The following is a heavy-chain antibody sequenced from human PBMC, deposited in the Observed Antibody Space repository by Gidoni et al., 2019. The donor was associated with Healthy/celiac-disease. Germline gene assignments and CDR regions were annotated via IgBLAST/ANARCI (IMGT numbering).Heavy chain of an antibody. Sequence: EVQRVESGGGLVRTGGYLRLSCAASGFTFRSYRMNWVRQAPVKGLELVASISSMSRYIYDADSVKGRFTISRDNAKNSLYLQMNSLRAEDTAVYYCARGPPIAAAGPGNWFDPWGQGTLVTVSS. CDR1: GFTFRSYR. J-gene: IGHJ5*02. V-gene: IGHV3-21*01. CDR2: ISSMSRYI. D-gene: IGHD6-13*01. CDR3: ARGPPIAAAGPGNWFDP.